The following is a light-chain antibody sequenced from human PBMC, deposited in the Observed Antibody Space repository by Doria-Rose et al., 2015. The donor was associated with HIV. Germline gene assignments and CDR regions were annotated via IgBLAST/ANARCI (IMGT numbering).Light chain of an antibody. J-gene: IGKJ5*01. CDR3: QQYGTSRGT. Sequence: TQSPGTLSLSPEERATLSCRASQRVKSSYLAWYQHKPGQAPRLLIYDASTRATGIPDRFSGSGSGTDFTLTISRLEPEDVAVYYCQQYGTSRGTFGQGTRLEIK. V-gene: IGKV3-20*01. CDR2: DAS. CDR1: QRVKSSY.